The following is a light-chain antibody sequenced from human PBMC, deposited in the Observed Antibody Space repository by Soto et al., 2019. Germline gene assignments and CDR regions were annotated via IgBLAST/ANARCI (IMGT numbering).Light chain of an antibody. Sequence: VMTQSPATLSVSPGERATLSCRAGQSISNNLAWYQHKPGQVPSLLIYDASTRATGIPARFSGSGSGTEFTLTISSLQSEDFAVYYCQQYNNWPRTFGPGTKVEVK. CDR2: DAS. CDR3: QQYNNWPRT. CDR1: QSISNN. J-gene: IGKJ1*01. V-gene: IGKV3-15*01.